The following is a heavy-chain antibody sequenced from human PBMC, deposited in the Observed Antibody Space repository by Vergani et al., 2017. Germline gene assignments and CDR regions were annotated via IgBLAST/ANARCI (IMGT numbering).Heavy chain of an antibody. D-gene: IGHD2-2*01. J-gene: IGHJ6*02. CDR1: GYTFTSYG. Sequence: QVQLVQSGAEVKKPGASVTVSCKASGYTFTSYGISWVRQAPGQGLEWMGWISAYNGNTNYAQKLQGRVTMTTDTSTSTAYMELRSLRSDDTAVYYCARGGIVVVPAALERGPYYYYGMDVWGQGTTVTVSS. CDR2: ISAYNGNT. V-gene: IGHV1-18*04. CDR3: ARGGIVVVPAALERGPYYYYGMDV.